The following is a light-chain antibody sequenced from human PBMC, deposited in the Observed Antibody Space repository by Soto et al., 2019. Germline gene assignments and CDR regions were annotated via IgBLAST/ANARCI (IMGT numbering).Light chain of an antibody. Sequence: EIVMTQSPATLSLSPGERAALSFRASQSINSELAWYQQKPGQPPRLLIYGASTRATGVRARFTGSESGSEFTLTISGLQSEDFAVYYCQQGHNWPLTFGQGTRLEI. CDR2: GAS. V-gene: IGKV3-15*01. CDR3: QQGHNWPLT. CDR1: QSINSE. J-gene: IGKJ2*01.